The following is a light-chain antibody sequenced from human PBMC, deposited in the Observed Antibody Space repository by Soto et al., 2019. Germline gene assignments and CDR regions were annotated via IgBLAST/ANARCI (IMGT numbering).Light chain of an antibody. CDR3: QQYGFSPVYT. CDR1: QSISSSY. V-gene: IGKV3-20*01. CDR2: GGS. J-gene: IGKJ2*01. Sequence: EIVLTQSPGTLSLSPGERATLSCRASQSISSSYLAWYQQRPGQAPRLLIYGGSSRATGIPDRFSGSGSGTDFTLTINRLEPEDFAVYYWHCQQYGFSPVYTFGQGTKLEIK.